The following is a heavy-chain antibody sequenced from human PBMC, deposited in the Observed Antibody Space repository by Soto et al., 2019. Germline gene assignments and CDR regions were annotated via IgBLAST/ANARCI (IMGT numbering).Heavy chain of an antibody. CDR2: IHYSGST. CDR3: TRGGDAYKNGH. J-gene: IGHJ4*02. CDR1: GGSVSIGTYY. D-gene: IGHD2-21*01. V-gene: IGHV4-61*01. Sequence: QVQLQESGPGLVKPSETLSLTCTVPGGSVSIGTYYWSWIRQPPGKGLDWIGVIHYSGSTNYNPSLKSRVPMSVDTSKNQFSLKLTSVNAADTAVYYCTRGGDAYKNGHWGQGTLVTVSS.